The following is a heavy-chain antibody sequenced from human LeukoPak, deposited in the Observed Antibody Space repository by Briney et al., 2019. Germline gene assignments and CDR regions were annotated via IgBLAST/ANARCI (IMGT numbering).Heavy chain of an antibody. J-gene: IGHJ4*02. V-gene: IGHV3-23*01. Sequence: RGSLRLSCAASGFTFSSYAMSWVRQAAGEGLEWVSSISGSGGSTYYANSVKGRFTISRDNSKNTLFLQMNSRRAEDTAVYYCAKDFVTGTIPFDYWGQGTLVTVSS. D-gene: IGHD1-20*01. CDR2: ISGSGGST. CDR3: AKDFVTGTIPFDY. CDR1: GFTFSSYA.